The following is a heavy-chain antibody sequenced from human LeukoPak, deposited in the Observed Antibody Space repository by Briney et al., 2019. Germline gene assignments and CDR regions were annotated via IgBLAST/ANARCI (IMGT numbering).Heavy chain of an antibody. CDR2: INSDGSWT. Sequence: GGSLRLSCAASGNYWMHWVRQAPGKGLVWVSHINSDGSWTSYADSVKGRFTISKDNAKNTVYLQMNSLRAEDTAAYYCVSFYETYWGRGTLVTVSS. V-gene: IGHV3-74*01. CDR3: VSFYETY. CDR1: GNYW. D-gene: IGHD2/OR15-2a*01. J-gene: IGHJ4*02.